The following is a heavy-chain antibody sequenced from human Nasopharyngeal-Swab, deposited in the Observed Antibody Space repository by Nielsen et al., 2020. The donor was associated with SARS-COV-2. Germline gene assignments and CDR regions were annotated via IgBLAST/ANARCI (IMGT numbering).Heavy chain of an antibody. Sequence: ASVKVSCKASGCTFTSYYMHWVRQAPGQGLEWMGIINPSGGSTSYAQKFQGRVTMTRDTSTSTVYMELSSLRSEDTAVYYCARDSGSNYDYVWGSYRYTSGYFDYWGQGTLVTVSS. CDR2: INPSGGST. CDR1: GCTFTSYY. V-gene: IGHV1-46*01. J-gene: IGHJ4*02. CDR3: ARDSGSNYDYVWGSYRYTSGYFDY. D-gene: IGHD3-16*02.